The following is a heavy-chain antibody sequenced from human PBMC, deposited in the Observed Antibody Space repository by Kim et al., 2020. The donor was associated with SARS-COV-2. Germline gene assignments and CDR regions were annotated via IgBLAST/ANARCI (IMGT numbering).Heavy chain of an antibody. CDR1: GFTFSSYS. CDR3: ARDSTQSSIAAAMYNDY. J-gene: IGHJ4*02. V-gene: IGHV3-21*04. Sequence: GGSLRLSCAASGFTFSSYSMNWVRQAPGRGLEWVSSISSSSSYIYYADSVKGRFTISRDNAKNSLYLQMNSLRAEDTAVYYCARDSTQSSIAAAMYNDYWGQGTLVTVSS. CDR2: ISSSSSYI. D-gene: IGHD6-13*01.